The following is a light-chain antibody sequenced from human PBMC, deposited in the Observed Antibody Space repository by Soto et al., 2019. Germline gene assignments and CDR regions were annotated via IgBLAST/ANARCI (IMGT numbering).Light chain of an antibody. CDR3: QKYTRAPFT. V-gene: IGKV1-27*01. CDR1: QGIDTY. CDR2: AAS. J-gene: IGKJ3*01. Sequence: DIQMTQSPSSLSASVGDRVTISCRASQGIDTYLAWYQQKPGQVPKLLIYAASTLQSGVPSRFSGSGSGTDFTLTISSLQPEDVATYFCQKYTRAPFTFGPGTKLDIK.